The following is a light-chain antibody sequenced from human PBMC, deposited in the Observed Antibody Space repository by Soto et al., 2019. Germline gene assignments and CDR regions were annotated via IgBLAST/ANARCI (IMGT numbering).Light chain of an antibody. V-gene: IGKV1-39*01. CDR3: QQSYSTPRT. Sequence: TQSPASLSASVGDRVTITCRASQSISSYLNWYQQKPGKAPKLLIYAASSLQSGVPSRFSGSGSGTDFTLTISSLQPEDFATYYCQQSYSTPRTFGQGTKVDIK. CDR1: QSISSY. CDR2: AAS. J-gene: IGKJ1*01.